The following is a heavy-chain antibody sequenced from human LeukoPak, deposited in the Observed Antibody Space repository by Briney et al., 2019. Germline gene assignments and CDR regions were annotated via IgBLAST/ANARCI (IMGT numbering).Heavy chain of an antibody. V-gene: IGHV4-38-2*02. CDR1: GYSISSGYY. Sequence: KPSETLSLTCTVSGYSISSGYYWGWIRQPPGKGLEGTGEINHSGSTNYNPCLKSRVTISVDTSKNQFSLKLSYVTAADTAVYYCARSSSGSGSYGSKYYCYYYMDVWGKGTTVTVSS. J-gene: IGHJ6*03. CDR2: INHSGST. D-gene: IGHD3-10*01. CDR3: ARSSSGSGSYGSKYYCYYYMDV.